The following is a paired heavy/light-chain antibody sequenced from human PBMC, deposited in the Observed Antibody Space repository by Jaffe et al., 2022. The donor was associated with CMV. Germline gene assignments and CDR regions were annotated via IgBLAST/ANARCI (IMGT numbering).Light chain of an antibody. CDR2: EVN. CDR3: CSYADSTTL. V-gene: IGLV2-23*01. CDR1: SSDVGTHNL. J-gene: IGLJ2*01. Sequence: QSALTQPASVSGSPGQSITISCTGTSSDVGTHNLVSWYQQFPGKAPKLIIYEVNKRPSGVSTRFSGSKSGNTASLTISGLQAEDEADYYCCSYADSTTLLGGGTKVTVL.
Heavy chain of an antibody. CDR2: INQDGTGK. V-gene: IGHV3-7*01. CDR3: VRVPDY. Sequence: EVQLLESGGGLVQPGGSLRLSCAGSGFIFSDYWMTWMRQAPGKGLEWVANINQDGTGKFYVDSVRGRFTISRDNTKKSLFLQIDSLRGDDTALYYCVRVPDYWGQGTQVIVSP. CDR1: GFIFSDYW. J-gene: IGHJ4*02.